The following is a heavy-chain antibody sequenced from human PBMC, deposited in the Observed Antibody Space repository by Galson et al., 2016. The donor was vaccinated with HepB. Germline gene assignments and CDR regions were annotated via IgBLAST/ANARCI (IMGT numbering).Heavy chain of an antibody. D-gene: IGHD5-12*01. CDR3: ARAPRGYSGCGPDKPTDY. CDR2: IHYSGTT. CDR1: GGSLRYGGNY. J-gene: IGHJ4*02. Sequence: TLSLTCTVSGGSLRYGGNYWRWIRQHPGRGLEWIGYIHYSGTTYYNPSLRSRVKLSIDTSTNQFSLRLTSVTAADTAVYYCARAPRGYSGCGPDKPTDYWGQGTLVIVSS. V-gene: IGHV4-31*03.